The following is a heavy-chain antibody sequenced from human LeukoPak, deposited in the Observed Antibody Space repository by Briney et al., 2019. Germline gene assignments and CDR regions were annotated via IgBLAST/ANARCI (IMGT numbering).Heavy chain of an antibody. D-gene: IGHD6-19*01. V-gene: IGHV3-74*01. CDR3: AREDVNIAVAASGPFDI. Sequence: GGSLRLSCAASGFTFSTYWMHWVRQAPGKGLVWVSRIITDGSSAGYADSVKGRFTISRDDAKNTLYLQMNSLRAEDTAVYYCAREDVNIAVAASGPFDIWGQGTMVTVSS. CDR1: GFTFSTYW. J-gene: IGHJ3*02. CDR2: IITDGSSA.